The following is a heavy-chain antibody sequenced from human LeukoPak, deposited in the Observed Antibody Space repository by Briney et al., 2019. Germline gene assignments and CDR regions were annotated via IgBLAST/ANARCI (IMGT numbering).Heavy chain of an antibody. CDR3: ARRTRVYYYDSSVHFDY. CDR2: IYPGDSDT. J-gene: IGHJ4*02. CDR1: GYSFTSYW. D-gene: IGHD3-22*01. Sequence: GESLKISCKGSGYSFTSYWIGWVRQMPGKGLEWMGIIYPGDSDTRYSPSFQGQVTISADKSISTAYLQWSSLKASDTAMYYCARRTRVYYYDSSVHFDYWGQGTLVTVSS. V-gene: IGHV5-51*01.